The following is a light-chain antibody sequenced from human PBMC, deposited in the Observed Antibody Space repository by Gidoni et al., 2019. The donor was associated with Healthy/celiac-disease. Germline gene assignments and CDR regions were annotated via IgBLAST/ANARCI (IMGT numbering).Light chain of an antibody. CDR3: QAWDSSTVV. J-gene: IGLJ2*01. Sequence: SYELTQPPSVSVPPGQTASITYSGDKLGDKYACWYQQKPGQSPVLVIYPDSKRPSGIPERFSGSNSGNTATLTISGTQAMDEADYYCQAWDSSTVVFGGGTKLTVL. CDR2: PDS. V-gene: IGLV3-1*01. CDR1: KLGDKY.